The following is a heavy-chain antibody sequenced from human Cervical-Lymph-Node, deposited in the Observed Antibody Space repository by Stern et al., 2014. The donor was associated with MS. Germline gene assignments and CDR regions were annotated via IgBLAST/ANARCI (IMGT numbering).Heavy chain of an antibody. Sequence: QLQLQESGPGLVKPSETLSLTCTVSGGSISSSSYYWGWIRQPPGKGLEWIGSIYYSGSTYYNPSLKSRVTLSVDTSKNQFSLKLSSVTAADTAVYYCARRGCSSTSCSLIFDYWGQGTLVTVSS. V-gene: IGHV4-39*01. CDR3: ARRGCSSTSCSLIFDY. D-gene: IGHD2-2*01. CDR2: IYYSGST. CDR1: GGSISSSSYY. J-gene: IGHJ4*02.